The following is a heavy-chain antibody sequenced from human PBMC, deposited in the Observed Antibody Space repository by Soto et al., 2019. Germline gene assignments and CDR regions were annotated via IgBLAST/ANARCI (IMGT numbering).Heavy chain of an antibody. CDR1: GSTFSSYA. J-gene: IGHJ6*02. CDR2: IIPIFGTA. V-gene: IGHV1-69*01. CDR3: ARGVGDSSAPYYGMDV. Sequence: QVQLVQSGAEVKKPGSSVKVSCKASGSTFSSYAISWVRQAPGQGLEWMGGIIPIFGTANYAQKFQGRVTITADESTSTAYMELSSLRSEDTAVYYCARGVGDSSAPYYGMDVWGQGTTVTVSS. D-gene: IGHD3-10*01.